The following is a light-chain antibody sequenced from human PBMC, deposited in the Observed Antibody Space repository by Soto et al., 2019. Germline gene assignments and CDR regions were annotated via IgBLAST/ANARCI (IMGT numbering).Light chain of an antibody. CDR3: QHYVSSPSRLT. CDR2: NES. J-gene: IGKJ4*01. Sequence: EIVLTQSPGTLSLSPGERATLSCRASQSVSSSYLAWYQQKPGQAPRLFIYNESSRATGIPDRFSGGGSGTDVPLPISRLEPEDFAVYYCQHYVSSPSRLTFGGGTKVEIK. V-gene: IGKV3-20*01. CDR1: QSVSSSY.